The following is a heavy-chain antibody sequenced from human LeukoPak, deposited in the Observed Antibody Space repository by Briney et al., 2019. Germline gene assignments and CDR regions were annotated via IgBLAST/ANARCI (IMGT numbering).Heavy chain of an antibody. Sequence: QTGGSLRLSCAASGFTFSSYAMSWVRQAPGKGLEWVSAISGSGGSTYYADSVKGRFTISRGNSKNTLYLQMNSLRAEDTAVYYCAKSRGTYYDFWSGHAFDYWGQGTLVTVSS. CDR2: ISGSGGST. V-gene: IGHV3-23*01. D-gene: IGHD3-3*01. J-gene: IGHJ4*02. CDR1: GFTFSSYA. CDR3: AKSRGTYYDFWSGHAFDY.